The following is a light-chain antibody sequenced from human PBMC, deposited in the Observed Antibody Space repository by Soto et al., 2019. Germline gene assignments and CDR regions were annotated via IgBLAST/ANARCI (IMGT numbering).Light chain of an antibody. CDR2: YDS. V-gene: IGLV3-21*01. CDR1: NSGSKS. J-gene: IGLJ3*02. CDR3: QVWDISSGHVV. Sequence: SYELTQPPSVSVAPGKTASVACGGSNSGSKSVHWYQKKSGQAPVWVKYYDSDQPSGIPERFSGSNSGNTATLTISRVEAGDEADYYCQVWDISSGHVVFGGGTKVTVL.